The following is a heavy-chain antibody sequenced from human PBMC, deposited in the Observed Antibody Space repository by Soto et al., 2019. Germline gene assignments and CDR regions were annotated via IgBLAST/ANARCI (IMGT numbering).Heavy chain of an antibody. J-gene: IGHJ4*02. V-gene: IGHV3-15*01. CDR1: GFTFSNAW. CDR3: TTDITDYDYIWGSYGYDY. Sequence: GGSLRLSCAASGFTFSNAWMSWVRQAPGKGLEWVGRIKSKTDGGTTNYAAPVKGRFTISRDDSKNTLYLQMNSLKTEDTAVYYCTTDITDYDYIWGSYGYDYWGQGTLVTVSS. CDR2: IKSKTDGGTT. D-gene: IGHD3-16*01.